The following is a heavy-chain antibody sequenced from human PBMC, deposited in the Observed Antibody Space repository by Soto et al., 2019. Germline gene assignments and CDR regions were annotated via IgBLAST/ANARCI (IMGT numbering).Heavy chain of an antibody. D-gene: IGHD4-4*01. CDR2: IYYRGST. CDR1: GGYISSSTNY. CDR3: ARRGRDGYSYFDS. V-gene: IGHV4-39*01. Sequence: PSETLSLTCNVSGGYISSSTNYWGGIRQPPGKGLEWIGSIYYRGSTYYNPSLKSRVTISIDTSKSQFSLKVTSVTAADTAIYYCARRGRDGYSYFDSWGQGTLVTVSS. J-gene: IGHJ4*02.